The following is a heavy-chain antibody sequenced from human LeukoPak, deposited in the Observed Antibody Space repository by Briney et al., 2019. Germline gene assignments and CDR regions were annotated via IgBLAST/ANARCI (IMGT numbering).Heavy chain of an antibody. J-gene: IGHJ4*02. CDR2: IYYSGIT. V-gene: IGHV4-59*01. Sequence: ASETLSLTCTVSGGSISSYYRTWMRQPPGKGLEWIGYIYYSGITNYNTSLKSRVTISVDTSRNQFSLKLSSVTAADTAVYYCARDGNNYFDYWGQGPWSPSPQ. CDR3: ARDGNNYFDY. CDR1: GGSISSYY.